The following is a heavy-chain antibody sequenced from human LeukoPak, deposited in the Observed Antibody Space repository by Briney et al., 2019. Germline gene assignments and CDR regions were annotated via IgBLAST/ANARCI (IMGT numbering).Heavy chain of an antibody. D-gene: IGHD1-1*01. CDR1: GGTFSSYT. J-gene: IGHJ4*02. CDR3: AADNWSSPIEDY. Sequence: SVKVSCKASGGTFSSYTISWVRQAPGQGLEWMGRIIPILGIANYAQEFQGRVTITADKSTSTAYMELSSLRSEDTAVYYCAADNWSSPIEDYWGQGTLVTVSS. V-gene: IGHV1-69*02. CDR2: IIPILGIA.